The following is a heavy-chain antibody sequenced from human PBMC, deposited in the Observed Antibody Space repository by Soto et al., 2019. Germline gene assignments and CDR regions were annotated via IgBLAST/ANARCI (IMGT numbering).Heavy chain of an antibody. CDR2: IIPIFGTA. V-gene: IGHV1-69*13. CDR1: GGTFSSYA. J-gene: IGHJ4*02. Sequence: SVKVSCKASGGTFSSYAISWVRQVPGQGLEWMGGIIPIFGTANYAQKFQGRVTITADESTSTAYMELSSLRSEDTAVYYCARGGSGYSYVTIDYWGQGTLVTVSS. CDR3: ARGGSGYSYVTIDY. D-gene: IGHD5-18*01.